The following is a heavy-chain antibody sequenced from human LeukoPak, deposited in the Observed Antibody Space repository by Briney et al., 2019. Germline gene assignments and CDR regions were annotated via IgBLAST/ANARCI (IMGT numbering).Heavy chain of an antibody. Sequence: SETLSLTCTVSGGSISSGSYYWSWIRQPAGKGLEWIGRIYTSGSTNYNPSLKSRVTISVDKSKNQFSLKLSSVTAADTAVYYCATEVRGRSPEYVFGDSYWGQGTLVTVSS. CDR1: GGSISSGSYY. CDR2: IYTSGST. CDR3: ATEVRGRSPEYVFGDSY. V-gene: IGHV4-61*02. J-gene: IGHJ4*02. D-gene: IGHD3-3*01.